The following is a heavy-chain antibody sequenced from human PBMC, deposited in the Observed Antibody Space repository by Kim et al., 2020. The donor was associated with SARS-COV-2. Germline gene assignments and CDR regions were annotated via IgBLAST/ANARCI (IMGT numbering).Heavy chain of an antibody. D-gene: IGHD3-10*01. CDR1: GFTFSSYA. V-gene: IGHV3-23*01. CDR2: ISGSGGST. Sequence: GGSLRLSCAASGFTFSSYAMSWVRQAPGKGLEWVSAISGSGGSTYYADSVKGRFTISRDNSKNTLYLQMNSLRAEDTAVYYCAKDSHIWFGGTQVGYYYNYSGMDVWGQGTTVTVAS. CDR3: AKDSHIWFGGTQVGYYYNYSGMDV. J-gene: IGHJ6*02.